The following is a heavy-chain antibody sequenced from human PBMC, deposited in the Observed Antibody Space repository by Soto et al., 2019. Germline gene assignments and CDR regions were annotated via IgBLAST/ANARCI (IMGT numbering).Heavy chain of an antibody. CDR3: VRSGTARLLRHSWFDT. Sequence: EVQLVESGGGLVKPGGSLRLSCAASGFTFNTYDMNWVRQAPGKGLEWVSSITTSSAYIYYADSLKGRITISRDNAKNSLFLQMNSLRAEHTAVYYCVRSGTARLLRHSWFDTWGQGTLVTVSS. D-gene: IGHD2-21*01. J-gene: IGHJ5*02. CDR2: ITTSSAYI. CDR1: GFTFNTYD. V-gene: IGHV3-21*01.